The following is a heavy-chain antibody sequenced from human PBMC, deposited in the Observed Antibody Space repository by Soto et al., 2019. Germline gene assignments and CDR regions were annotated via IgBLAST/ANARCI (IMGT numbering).Heavy chain of an antibody. V-gene: IGHV3-74*01. CDR3: TRELASYNDY. CDR1: GFNFSGYW. D-gene: IGHD1-1*01. CDR2: MDGDGSRT. Sequence: EVQLVESGGGLVQPGGSLRLSCAASGFNFSGYWMHWVRQAPGKGLVWVSRMDGDGSRTNSADSVKGRFTISRDNAKNTLSLQMNSLSAEDTAVYFGTRELASYNDYRGQGTLVTVS. J-gene: IGHJ4*02.